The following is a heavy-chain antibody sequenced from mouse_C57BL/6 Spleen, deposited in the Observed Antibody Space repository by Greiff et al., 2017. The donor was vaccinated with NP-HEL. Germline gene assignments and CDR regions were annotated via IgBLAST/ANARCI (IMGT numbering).Heavy chain of an antibody. Sequence: VQRVESGPGLVAPSQSLSITCTVSGFSLTSYAISWVRQPPGKGLEWLGVIWTGGGTNYNSALKSRLSISKDNSKSQVFLKMNSLQTDDTARYYCARNYDGYQYYFDYWGQGTTLTVSS. CDR1: GFSLTSYA. CDR2: IWTGGGT. CDR3: ARNYDGYQYYFDY. V-gene: IGHV2-9-1*01. D-gene: IGHD2-3*01. J-gene: IGHJ2*01.